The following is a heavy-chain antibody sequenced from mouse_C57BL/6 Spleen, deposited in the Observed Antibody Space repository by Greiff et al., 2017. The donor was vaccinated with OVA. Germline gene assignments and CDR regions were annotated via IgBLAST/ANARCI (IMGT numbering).Heavy chain of an antibody. CDR2: IDPANGNT. CDR3: ARYHYYGSSYGYAMDY. D-gene: IGHD1-1*01. Sequence: VQLQQSVAELVRPGASVKLSCTASGFNIKNTYMHWVKQRPEQGLEWIGRIDPANGNTKYAPKFQGKATLTADTSSNTAYLQLSSLTSEDTAIYYCARYHYYGSSYGYAMDYWGPGTSVTVSS. CDR1: GFNIKNTY. V-gene: IGHV14-3*01. J-gene: IGHJ4*01.